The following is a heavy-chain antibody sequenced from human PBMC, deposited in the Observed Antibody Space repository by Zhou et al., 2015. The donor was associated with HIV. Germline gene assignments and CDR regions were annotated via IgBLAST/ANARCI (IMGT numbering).Heavy chain of an antibody. Sequence: QAQLVESGGDVVQPGRSLRLSCAASGFTFNYYGMHWVRQAPGKGLEWVAVIWYDGSNKYYADSVKGRFTVSRDNSKNTLYLQMNSLRAEDTAVYYCAKLYYSYGYSGYFDYWGQGTLVTVSS. V-gene: IGHV3-33*06. CDR3: AKLYYSYGYSGYFDY. CDR1: GFTFNYYG. CDR2: IWYDGSNK. D-gene: IGHD5-18*01. J-gene: IGHJ4*02.